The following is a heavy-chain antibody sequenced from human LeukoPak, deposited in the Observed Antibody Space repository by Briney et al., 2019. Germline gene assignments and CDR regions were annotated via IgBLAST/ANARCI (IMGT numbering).Heavy chain of an antibody. CDR1: DASVTTYS. D-gene: IGHD3-10*01. CDR2: VYSSGAT. CDR3: ARDHYGSGSYKAYFDY. J-gene: IGHJ4*01. V-gene: IGHV4-4*07. Sequence: SETLSLTCTVSDASVTTYSWSWLRQPAGKGLEWIGRVYSSGATKYNPSLKSRVTLSADTSKNQFSLKLPSVTAADTAVYYCARDHYGSGSYKAYFDYWGHGIQVTVSS.